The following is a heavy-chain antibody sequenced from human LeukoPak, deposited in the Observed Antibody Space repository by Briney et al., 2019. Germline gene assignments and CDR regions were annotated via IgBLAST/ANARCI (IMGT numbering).Heavy chain of an antibody. CDR1: GGTFSSYA. Sequence: GASVKVSCKASGGTFSSYAISWVRQAPGQGLEWMGGIIPIFGTANYAQKFKGRVTITADESTSTAYMELSSLRSEDTAVYYCARGDVGRNYYYMDVWGKGTTVTVSS. CDR3: ARGDVGRNYYYMDV. CDR2: IIPIFGTA. D-gene: IGHD1-26*01. V-gene: IGHV1-69*13. J-gene: IGHJ6*03.